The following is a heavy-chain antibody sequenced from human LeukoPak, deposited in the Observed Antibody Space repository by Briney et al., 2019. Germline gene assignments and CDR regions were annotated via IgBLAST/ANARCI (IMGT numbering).Heavy chain of an antibody. D-gene: IGHD3-10*01. J-gene: IGHJ4*02. CDR3: ARDVQGPYYYGSGSSSFDY. V-gene: IGHV4-4*07. CDR2: IYTSGGT. CDR1: GGSISSYY. Sequence: SETLSLTCTVAGGSISSYYWSWIRQPAGKGLEWIGRIYTSGGTNYNPSLKSRVTMSVDTSKNQFSLKLSSVTAADTAVYYCARDVQGPYYYGSGSSSFDYWGQGTLVTVSS.